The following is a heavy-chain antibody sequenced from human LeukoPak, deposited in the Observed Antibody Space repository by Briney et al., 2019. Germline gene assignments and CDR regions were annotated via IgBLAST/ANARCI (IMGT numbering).Heavy chain of an antibody. CDR1: GFTVSSNY. CDR2: IYSGGST. J-gene: IGHJ4*02. Sequence: AGSLRLSCAASGFTVSSNYMSWVRQAPGKGLEWVSVIYSGGSTYYADSVKGRFTISRDNSKNTLYLQMNSLRAEDTAVYYCARSRRQWLDFDYWGQGTLVTVSS. CDR3: ARSRRQWLDFDY. V-gene: IGHV3-53*01. D-gene: IGHD6-19*01.